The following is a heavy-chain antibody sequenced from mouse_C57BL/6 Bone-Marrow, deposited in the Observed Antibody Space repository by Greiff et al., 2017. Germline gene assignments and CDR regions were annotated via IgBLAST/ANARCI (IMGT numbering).Heavy chain of an antibody. V-gene: IGHV7-3*01. Sequence: EVMLVESGGGLVQPGGSLSLSCAASGFTFTDYYMSWVRQPPGKALEWLGFIRNKANGYTTEYSASVKGRFTISRDNSQSILYLQMHALRAEDSATYYCARYHYYGSRYWYFDVWGTGTTVTVSS. D-gene: IGHD1-1*01. CDR1: GFTFTDYY. CDR3: ARYHYYGSRYWYFDV. CDR2: IRNKANGYTT. J-gene: IGHJ1*03.